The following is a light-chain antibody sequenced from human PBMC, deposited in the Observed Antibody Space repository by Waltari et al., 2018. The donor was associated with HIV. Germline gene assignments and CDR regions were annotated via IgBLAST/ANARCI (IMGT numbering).Light chain of an antibody. Sequence: QSVLTQPPSASGTPGPRVTISCSGSSSNIGSNTVNWYQQVPGTAPKLLIYSNDQRPSGVPDRFSGSKSGTSASLAISGLQSEDEADYYCAAWDDSLDGFVFGTGTKVTVL. J-gene: IGLJ1*01. CDR3: AAWDDSLDGFV. CDR1: SSNIGSNT. CDR2: SND. V-gene: IGLV1-44*01.